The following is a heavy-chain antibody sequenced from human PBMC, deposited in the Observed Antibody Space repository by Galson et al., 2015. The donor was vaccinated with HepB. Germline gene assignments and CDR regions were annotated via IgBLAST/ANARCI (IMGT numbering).Heavy chain of an antibody. D-gene: IGHD3-16*02. V-gene: IGHV3-15*07. CDR3: STTRGYYVWECYCYHSY. Sequence: SMRLSCAASGFTFSNAWMNWVRQAPGKGLEWVGRIKSKTDGGTTDHAVPGKDRFTISRDNSKNTLYLHMNSLKTEDTAVDSCSTTRGYYVWECYCYHSYWGQGTLVTVSS. J-gene: IGHJ4*02. CDR1: GFTFSNAW. CDR2: IKSKTDGGTT.